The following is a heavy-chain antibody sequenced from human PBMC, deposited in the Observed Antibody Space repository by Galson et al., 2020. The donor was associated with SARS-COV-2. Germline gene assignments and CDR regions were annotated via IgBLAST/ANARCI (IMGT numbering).Heavy chain of an antibody. V-gene: IGHV3-74*01. J-gene: IGHJ4*02. Sequence: TGGSLRLSCEASGFTFSSSWMHWVRQAPGKGLVWVSRINSDGSSTSYADSVKGRFTISRDNAKNTLYLQMNSLRAEDTAVYYCARVGTRSGWKFYFDYGGQGTLVTVSA. CDR3: ARVGTRSGWKFYFDY. CDR1: GFTFSSSW. CDR2: INSDGSST. D-gene: IGHD6-19*01.